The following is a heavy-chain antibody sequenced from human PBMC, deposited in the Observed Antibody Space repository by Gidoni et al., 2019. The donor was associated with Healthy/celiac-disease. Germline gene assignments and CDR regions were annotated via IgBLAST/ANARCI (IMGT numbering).Heavy chain of an antibody. D-gene: IGHD3-10*01. CDR2: ISSSSSYI. Sequence: EVQLVESGGGLVKPGGSLRLSCAADGFTFSSYSMNWVRQAPGKGLGWVSSISSSSSYIYYADSVKGRFTISRDNAKNSLYLQMNSLRAEDTAVYYCARVGRGYYYGMDVWGQGTTVTVSS. J-gene: IGHJ6*02. CDR3: ARVGRGYYYGMDV. V-gene: IGHV3-21*01. CDR1: GFTFSSYS.